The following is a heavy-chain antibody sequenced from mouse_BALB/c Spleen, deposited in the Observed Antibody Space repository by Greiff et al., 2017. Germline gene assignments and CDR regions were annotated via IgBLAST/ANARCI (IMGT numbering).Heavy chain of an antibody. J-gene: IGHJ4*01. CDR3: ARLGGFYAMDY. V-gene: IGHV1-54*01. CDR2: INPGSGGT. CDR1: GYAFTNYL. D-gene: IGHD3-1*01. Sequence: VQLQQSGAELVRPGTSVKVSCKASGYAFTNYLIEWVKQRPGQGLEWIGVINPGSGGTNYNEKFKGKATLTADKSSSTAYMQLSSLTSDDSAVYFCARLGGFYAMDYWGQGTSVTVSS.